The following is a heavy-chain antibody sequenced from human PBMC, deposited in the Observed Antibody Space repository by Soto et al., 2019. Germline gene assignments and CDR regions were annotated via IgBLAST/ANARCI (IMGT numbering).Heavy chain of an antibody. D-gene: IGHD3-22*01. CDR3: ARSKKIMSSDYYLPFPFDY. V-gene: IGHV4-39*01. J-gene: IGHJ4*02. Sequence: SETLSLTCTVSGGSISSSSYYWGWIRQPPGKGLEGFGSIYYSGSTYYNPSLKSRVTISVDTSKNKFSLKLSSVTAADTAVYYCARSKKIMSSDYYLPFPFDYWGPGTLVTVSS. CDR1: GGSISSSSYY. CDR2: IYYSGST.